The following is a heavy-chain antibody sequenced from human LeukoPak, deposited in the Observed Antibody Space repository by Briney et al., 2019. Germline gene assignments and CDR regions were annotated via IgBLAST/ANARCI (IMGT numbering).Heavy chain of an antibody. CDR2: IHYTGTT. V-gene: IGHV4-59*08. CDR1: GGSINSHY. Sequence: SETLSLTCIVSGGSINSHYWSWIRQPPGKGLEWIGDIHYTGTTKYNPSVESRVTISIDTSKNQFSLELSSVTATDTAVYFCATNRVGTYDRPFDIWGQGTMVTVSS. J-gene: IGHJ3*02. D-gene: IGHD1-26*01. CDR3: ATNRVGTYDRPFDI.